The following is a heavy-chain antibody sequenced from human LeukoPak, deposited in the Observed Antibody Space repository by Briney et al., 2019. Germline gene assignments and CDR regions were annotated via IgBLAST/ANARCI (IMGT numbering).Heavy chain of an antibody. CDR3: ARADSGFGELLDY. CDR1: GGTFSSYA. Sequence: SVKVSCKASGGTFSSYAFSWVRQAPGQGLEWMGRIIPILGTANYAQKFQGRVTITADKSTRTTYMELSSLRSEDTAVYYCARADSGFGELLDYWGQGTLVTVSS. CDR2: IIPILGTA. J-gene: IGHJ4*02. D-gene: IGHD3-10*01. V-gene: IGHV1-69*04.